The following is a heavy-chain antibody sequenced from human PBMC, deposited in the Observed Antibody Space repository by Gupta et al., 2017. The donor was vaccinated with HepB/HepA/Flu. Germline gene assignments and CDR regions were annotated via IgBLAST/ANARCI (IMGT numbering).Heavy chain of an antibody. CDR2: INHSGST. J-gene: IGHJ4*02. D-gene: IGHD2-2*01. V-gene: IGHV4-34*01. CDR3: ARAGRHGVVVPAARYYYFDY. Sequence: QVQLQQWGAGLLKPSETLSLTCAVYGGSFSGYYWSWIRQPPGKGLEWIGEINHSGSTNYNPSLKSRVTISVDTSKNQFSLKLSSVTAADTAVYYCARAGRHGVVVPAARYYYFDYWGQGTLVTVSS. CDR1: GGSFSGYY.